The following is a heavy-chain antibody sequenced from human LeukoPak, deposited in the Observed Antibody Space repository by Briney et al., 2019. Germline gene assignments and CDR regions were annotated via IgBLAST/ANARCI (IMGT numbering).Heavy chain of an antibody. CDR1: GFTFSTCG. V-gene: IGHV3-30*03. CDR2: ISYDGSNK. Sequence: PGGSLRLSCAASGFTFSTCGMHWVCQAPGKGLEWVAIISYDGSNKYYADSVKGRFIISRDNSKNTLYLQMNSLRAEDTAVYYCAAGLVHESDYWGQGTLVTVSS. J-gene: IGHJ4*02. CDR3: AAGLVHESDY. D-gene: IGHD6-19*01.